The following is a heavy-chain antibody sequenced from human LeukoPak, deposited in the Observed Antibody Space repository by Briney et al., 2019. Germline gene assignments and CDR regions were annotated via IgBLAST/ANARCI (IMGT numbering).Heavy chain of an antibody. J-gene: IGHJ4*02. Sequence: PGGSLRLSCAASGFTFSSYSMNWVRQAPGKGLEWVSYISSSSSTIYYADSVTGRFTISRDNAKNSLYLQMNSLRAEDTAVYYCARDSSGWYGGDYFFDYWGQGTLVTVSS. CDR3: ARDSSGWYGGDYFFDY. CDR1: GFTFSSYS. D-gene: IGHD6-19*01. V-gene: IGHV3-48*04. CDR2: ISSSSSTI.